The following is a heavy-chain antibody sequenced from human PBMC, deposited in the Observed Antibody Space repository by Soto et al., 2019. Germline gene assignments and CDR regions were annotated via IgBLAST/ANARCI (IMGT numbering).Heavy chain of an antibody. CDR1: GYTFTGYY. D-gene: IGHD6-19*01. Sequence: ASVKVSCKASGYTFTGYYMHWVRQAPGQGLEWMGWINPNSGGTNYAQKFQGRVTMTRDTSISTAYMELSRLRSDDTAVYYCARDLWGAVAGGSFDIWGQGTMVT. CDR3: ARDLWGAVAGGSFDI. J-gene: IGHJ3*02. V-gene: IGHV1-2*02. CDR2: INPNSGGT.